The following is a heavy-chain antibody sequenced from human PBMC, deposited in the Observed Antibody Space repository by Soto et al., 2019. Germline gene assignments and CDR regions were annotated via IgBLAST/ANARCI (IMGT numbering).Heavy chain of an antibody. Sequence: ETLSLTCTVSGGSISGHYWIWIRQSPGKGLEWIGYIFYSGSTNYNPSLKSRVTLSADTSKNQFSLRLSSVTAADTAVYYCARVGSSGWSPDYWGQGTLVTVSS. CDR1: GGSISGHY. D-gene: IGHD6-19*01. CDR3: ARVGSSGWSPDY. V-gene: IGHV4-59*11. J-gene: IGHJ4*02. CDR2: IFYSGST.